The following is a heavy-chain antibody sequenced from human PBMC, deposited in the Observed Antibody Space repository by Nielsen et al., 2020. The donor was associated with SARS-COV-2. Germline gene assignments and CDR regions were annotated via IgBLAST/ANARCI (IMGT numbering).Heavy chain of an antibody. V-gene: IGHV4-59*01. CDR3: AMLVPSAMGKNWFDP. Sequence: GSLRLSCTVSGGSISSYYWSWIRQPPGKGLELIGYIYYRGSTDYNPSLKSRVTMSVDTSKNQISLKLSSVTPTDTAVYYCAMLVPSAMGKNWFDPWGQGTLVTVSS. J-gene: IGHJ5*02. CDR1: GGSISSYY. D-gene: IGHD2-2*01. CDR2: IYYRGST.